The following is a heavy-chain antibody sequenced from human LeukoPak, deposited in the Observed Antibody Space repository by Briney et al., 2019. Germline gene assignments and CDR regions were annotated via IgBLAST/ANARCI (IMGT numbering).Heavy chain of an antibody. J-gene: IGHJ6*01. CDR3: AKMKGHPLPKYYMDV. D-gene: IGHD1-26*01. CDR2: ISGSGART. CDR1: GFTFSSSA. V-gene: IGHV3-23*01. Sequence: PGGSLGLSCVASGFTFSSSAMNWVRQAPGKGLEWVSSISGSGARTNYADSVKGRFTISRDNSKNTLYLEMNSLRAEDTAIYYCAKMKGHPLPKYYMDVWGQGTTVTVSS.